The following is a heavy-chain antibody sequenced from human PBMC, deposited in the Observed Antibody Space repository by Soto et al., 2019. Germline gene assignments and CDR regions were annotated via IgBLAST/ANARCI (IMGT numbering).Heavy chain of an antibody. CDR2: IHYSGTT. Sequence: PSETLSLTCSVSGGSISSGGYYWSWIRQHPGKGLEWIGYIHYSGTTYYNPSLKSRLTMSVDSSKNQFSLKVYSVTAADTAVYYCARAGFKRYCSGGSCRNWFDPWGQGTLVTVSS. CDR1: GGSISSGGYY. V-gene: IGHV4-31*03. D-gene: IGHD2-15*01. J-gene: IGHJ5*02. CDR3: ARAGFKRYCSGGSCRNWFDP.